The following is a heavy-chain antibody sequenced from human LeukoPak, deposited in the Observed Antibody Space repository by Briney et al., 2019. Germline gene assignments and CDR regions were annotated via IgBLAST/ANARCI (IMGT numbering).Heavy chain of an antibody. V-gene: IGHV4-34*01. CDR3: ARGPSERYYESSGYYYFDY. CDR1: GGSFSGYY. Sequence: SETLSLTCAVYGGSFSGYYWTWIRQPPGKGPEWIGEINYSGRTNYNPSLKSRVTISVDTSKNQFSLKVSSVTAADTAVYYCARGPSERYYESSGYYYFDYWGQGSLATVSS. CDR2: INYSGRT. D-gene: IGHD3-22*01. J-gene: IGHJ4*02.